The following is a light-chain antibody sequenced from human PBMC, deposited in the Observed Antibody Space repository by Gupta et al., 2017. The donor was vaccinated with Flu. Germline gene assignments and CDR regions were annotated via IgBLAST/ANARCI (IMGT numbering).Light chain of an antibody. CDR2: GAS. V-gene: IGKV1-27*01. CDR1: QGVGNY. Sequence: PSSLSASVGDRVTITCRASQGVGNYLAWYQQKPGKVPELLIFGASTLHSGVPSRFSGSGSGTVFTLTISDLQPEDVATYYCQKYDFAPLTFGGGTKVEIK. J-gene: IGKJ4*01. CDR3: QKYDFAPLT.